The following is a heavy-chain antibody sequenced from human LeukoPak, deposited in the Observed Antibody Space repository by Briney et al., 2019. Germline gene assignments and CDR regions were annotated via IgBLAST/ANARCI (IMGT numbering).Heavy chain of an antibody. CDR3: ATDPDGYYYDSSPPRGY. J-gene: IGHJ4*02. CDR2: VDPEDGET. Sequence: GASVKVSCKVSGYTFTDYYMHWVQQAPGKGLEWMGLVDPEDGETIYAEEFQGRVTITADTSTDTAYMELSSLRSEDTAVYYCATDPDGYYYDSSPPRGYWGQGTLVTVSS. V-gene: IGHV1-69-2*01. CDR1: GYTFTDYY. D-gene: IGHD3-22*01.